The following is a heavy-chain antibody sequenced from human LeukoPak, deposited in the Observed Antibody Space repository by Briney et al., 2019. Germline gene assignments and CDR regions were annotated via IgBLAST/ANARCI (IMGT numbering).Heavy chain of an antibody. CDR1: GGSFSGYY. D-gene: IGHD5-18*01. CDR3: ARDAFRSYGPLDY. V-gene: IGHV4-34*01. CDR2: INHSGST. J-gene: IGHJ4*02. Sequence: PSETLSLTCAVYGGSFSGYYWSWIRQPPGKGLEWIGEINHSGSTNYNPSLKSRVTISVDTSKNQFSLKLSSVTAADTAVYYCARDAFRSYGPLDYWGQGTLVTVSS.